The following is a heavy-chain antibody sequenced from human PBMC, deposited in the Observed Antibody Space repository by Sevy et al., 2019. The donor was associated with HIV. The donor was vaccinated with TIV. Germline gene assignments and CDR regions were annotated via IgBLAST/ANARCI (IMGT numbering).Heavy chain of an antibody. Sequence: ASVKVSCQASGYSFTGQYMHWVRQAPGQGLEWMGWINPNSGATNYAQEFQGRVTMTRDTSISPAYMELSGLKFDDSAVDYSAGAIRLRQYSYGSFDFWGQGTLVTVSS. CDR3: AGAIRLRQYSYGSFDF. D-gene: IGHD5-18*01. J-gene: IGHJ4*02. CDR1: GYSFTGQY. V-gene: IGHV1-2*02. CDR2: INPNSGAT.